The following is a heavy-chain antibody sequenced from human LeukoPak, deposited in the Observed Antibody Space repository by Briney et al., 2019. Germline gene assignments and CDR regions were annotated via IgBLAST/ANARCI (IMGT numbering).Heavy chain of an antibody. V-gene: IGHV1-2*02. D-gene: IGHD5-18*01. CDR3: ARSPGLDTAVVNRP. CDR2: INPNSGGT. J-gene: IGHJ5*02. CDR1: GYTFTGYY. Sequence: GASVKVSCKTSGYTFTGYYIHWVRQAPGQGLEWMGWINPNSGGTNYAQNFQGRVTMTRDTSINTAYMELSRLRSDDTAVYYCARSPGLDTAVVNRPWGQGTLITVSS.